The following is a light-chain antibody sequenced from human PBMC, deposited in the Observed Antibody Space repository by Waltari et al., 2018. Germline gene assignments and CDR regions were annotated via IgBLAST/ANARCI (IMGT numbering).Light chain of an antibody. CDR3: QQFNTGYS. CDR1: RAIANN. CDR2: DAS. J-gene: IGKJ2*01. Sequence: EIVMTQSPATLSVSPGEAATLSCRASRAIANNLAWYQQKPGQALRLLLYDASTRATGIPARFSDSWSGTEFTLTITSLQSEDSAVYFCQQFNTGYSFGQGTKLEIK. V-gene: IGKV3-15*01.